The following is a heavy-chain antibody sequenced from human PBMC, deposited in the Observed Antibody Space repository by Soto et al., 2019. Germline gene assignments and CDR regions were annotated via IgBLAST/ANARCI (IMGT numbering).Heavy chain of an antibody. CDR1: GFTFSSYV. CDR3: AREVPYSSSYYYFGY. Sequence: GGSLRLSCAASGFTFSSYVMSWVRQAPGKGLEWVSAITSSGGSTYYADSVKGRFTISRDNSKNTLYLQMNSLRAEDTAVYYCAREVPYSSSYYYFGYWGQGTLVTVSS. V-gene: IGHV3-23*01. D-gene: IGHD6-13*01. CDR2: ITSSGGST. J-gene: IGHJ4*02.